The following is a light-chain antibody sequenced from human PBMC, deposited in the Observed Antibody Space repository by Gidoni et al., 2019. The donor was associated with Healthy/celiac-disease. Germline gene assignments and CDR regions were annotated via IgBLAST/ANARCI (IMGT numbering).Light chain of an antibody. CDR2: QDS. V-gene: IGLV3-1*01. Sequence: YELTQPPSVSVSPGQTASITCSGEKLGDKYACWYQQKPGQSPVLVIYQDSKRPSGIPERFSGSNSGNTATLTISGTQAMDEADYYCQAWDSSNVVFGGGTKLTVL. J-gene: IGLJ2*01. CDR1: KLGDKY. CDR3: QAWDSSNVV.